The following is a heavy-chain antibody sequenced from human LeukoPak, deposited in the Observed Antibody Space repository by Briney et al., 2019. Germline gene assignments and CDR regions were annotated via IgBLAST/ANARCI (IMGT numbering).Heavy chain of an antibody. V-gene: IGHV5-51*01. Sequence: GESLKISCKASGYTFSNYWIGWVRQMPGKGLEWMGIIYPDDSDTRYSPSFQGQVTISADKSISTAYLQWSSLKASDTAMYYCARQYTVVVALDYWGQGTLVTVSS. D-gene: IGHD2-15*01. J-gene: IGHJ4*02. CDR1: GYTFSNYW. CDR2: IYPDDSDT. CDR3: ARQYTVVVALDY.